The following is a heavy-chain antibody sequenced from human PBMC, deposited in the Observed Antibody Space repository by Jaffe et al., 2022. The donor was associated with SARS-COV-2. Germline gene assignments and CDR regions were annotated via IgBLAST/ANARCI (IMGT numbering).Heavy chain of an antibody. CDR1: GFTFTDYS. CDR2: VTTSGSTR. D-gene: IGHD2-21*01. J-gene: IGHJ6*02. Sequence: QVQLVDSGGGLVKPGGSLRLSCAASGFTFTDYSMSWIRQAPGKGLEWVSYVTTSGSTRFYADSVKGRFTISRDNAKRSVYLQMDSLRAEDTAVYYCARDRNFYFYAMDVLGQGTTVTVSS. CDR3: ARDRNFYFYAMDV. V-gene: IGHV3-11*01.